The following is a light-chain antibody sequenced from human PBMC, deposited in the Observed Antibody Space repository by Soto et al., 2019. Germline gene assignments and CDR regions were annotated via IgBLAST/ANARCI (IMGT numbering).Light chain of an antibody. CDR1: QSVSSY. CDR3: QHRSSWPLT. V-gene: IGKV3-11*01. CDR2: DAS. J-gene: IGKJ4*01. Sequence: EIVLTPSPATLSLSPCERDPLSGRASQSVSSYLVWYQQKPGQAPRLLIYDASNRATGIPARFSGSGSGTDFTLTISSLEPEDFAFYYCQHRSSWPLTFGRGTKVDIK.